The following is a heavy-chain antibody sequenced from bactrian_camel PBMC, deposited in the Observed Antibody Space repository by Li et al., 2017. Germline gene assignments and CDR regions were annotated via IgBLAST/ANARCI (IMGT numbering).Heavy chain of an antibody. CDR2: IAMDGST. CDR1: GYTKC. V-gene: IGHV3S53*01. CDR3: AAAPVPRSGGYCPHDLSY. D-gene: IGHD2*01. Sequence: HVQLVESGGGSVQPGGSLRLHCATSGYTKCMAWFRQVPGREREAVASIAMDGSTSYNDFVEGRFTISRDNYNNTLYLQMNSLKPEDTAMYYCAAAPVPRSGGYCPHDLSYWGQGTQVTVS. J-gene: IGHJ6*01.